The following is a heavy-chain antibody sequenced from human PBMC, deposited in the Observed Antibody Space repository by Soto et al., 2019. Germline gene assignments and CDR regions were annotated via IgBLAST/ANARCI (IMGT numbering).Heavy chain of an antibody. CDR3: ARHPGPDY. CDR2: TQYSGST. J-gene: IGHJ4*02. CDR1: GGSISSNSFF. V-gene: IGHV4-39*01. Sequence: QLQLQESGPGLVKTSETLSLTCTVSGGSISSNSFFWGWIRQPPGKGLEWIGSTQYSGSTYYNPSLKSRVTMSVDPSKNQFALKLSSVTAADTAVYYCARHPGPDYWGQGTLVTVSS.